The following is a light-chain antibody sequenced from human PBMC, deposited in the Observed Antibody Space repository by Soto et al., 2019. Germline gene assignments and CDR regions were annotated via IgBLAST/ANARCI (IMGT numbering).Light chain of an antibody. CDR1: QSVSSSY. J-gene: IGKJ4*01. Sequence: EIVLTQSPGTLSLSPGERATLSCRASQSVSSSYLAWYQQKPGQAPRLLIYGASSRATGIPDRFSGSGSGTDFTLTISRLEPEAFAVYYCQQYGLTFGGGTKVEIK. CDR2: GAS. CDR3: QQYGLT. V-gene: IGKV3-20*01.